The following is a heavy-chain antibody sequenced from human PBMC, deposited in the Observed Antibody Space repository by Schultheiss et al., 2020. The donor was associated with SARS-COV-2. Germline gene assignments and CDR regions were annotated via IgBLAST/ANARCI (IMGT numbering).Heavy chain of an antibody. CDR3: AKDNWNYLGYYYYGMDV. J-gene: IGHJ6*02. V-gene: IGHV3-30*18. CDR2: ISYDGSNK. D-gene: IGHD1-7*01. Sequence: GGSLRLSCAASGFTFSSYGMHWVRQAPGKGLEWVAVISYDGSNKYYADSVKGRFTISRDNSKNTLYLQMNSLRAEDTAVYYCAKDNWNYLGYYYYGMDVWGQGTTVTVSS. CDR1: GFTFSSYG.